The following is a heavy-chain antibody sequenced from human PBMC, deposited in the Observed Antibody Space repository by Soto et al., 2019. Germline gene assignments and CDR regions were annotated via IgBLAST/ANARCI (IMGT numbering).Heavy chain of an antibody. CDR1: GGSISSGGYY. V-gene: IGHV4-31*03. Sequence: TLSLTCTVSGGSISSGGYYWSWIRQHPGKGLEWIGYIYYSGSTYYNPSLKSRVTISVDTSKNQFSLKLSSVTAADTAVYYCSRRYGSVFDYWGQGTLVTVSS. CDR2: IYYSGST. CDR3: SRRYGSVFDY. J-gene: IGHJ4*02. D-gene: IGHD6-19*01.